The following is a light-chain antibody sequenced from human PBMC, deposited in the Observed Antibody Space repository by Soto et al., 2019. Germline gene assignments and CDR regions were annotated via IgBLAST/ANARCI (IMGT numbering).Light chain of an antibody. CDR2: DAS. J-gene: IGKJ5*01. CDR3: QQRNTWPT. Sequence: EIVLTQSPATLSLSPGERATLSCRASRSVSSYLAWYQQEPGQAPRLLIYDASNRATGIPARFSGSGSGTDFTLTIDSLEPEDFAVYYCQQRNTWPTFGPGTRLEIK. V-gene: IGKV3-11*01. CDR1: RSVSSY.